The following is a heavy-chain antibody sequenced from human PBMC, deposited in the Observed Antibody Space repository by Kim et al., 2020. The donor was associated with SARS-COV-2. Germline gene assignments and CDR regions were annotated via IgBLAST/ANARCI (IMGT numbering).Heavy chain of an antibody. CDR1: GFTFNNYG. J-gene: IGHJ6*02. Sequence: GGSLRLSCAASGFTFNNYGMHWVRQAPGKGLEWVAVISYDEKNKYYVDSVKGRFTISRDNSKNTVYLQMNSLRAEDTAVYYCAKVEYYHSPYDYGMDVWGQGTTVTVSS. CDR3: AKVEYYHSPYDYGMDV. D-gene: IGHD1-26*01. V-gene: IGHV3-30*18. CDR2: ISYDEKNK.